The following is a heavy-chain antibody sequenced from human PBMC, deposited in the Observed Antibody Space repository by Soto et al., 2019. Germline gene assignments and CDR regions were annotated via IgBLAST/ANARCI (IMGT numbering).Heavy chain of an antibody. J-gene: IGHJ4*02. Sequence: QVHLVQSGAEVKKPGASVKVSCQASGYAFTTYGITWVRQAPGQGLEWMGWISAHNGNTNYAQKLQGRVTVTRDTSSSAACMELRSLRSDDTAVYYCARGRDGDYWGQGALFTVSS. D-gene: IGHD6-6*01. CDR2: ISAHNGNT. CDR3: ARGRDGDY. V-gene: IGHV1-18*01. CDR1: GYAFTTYG.